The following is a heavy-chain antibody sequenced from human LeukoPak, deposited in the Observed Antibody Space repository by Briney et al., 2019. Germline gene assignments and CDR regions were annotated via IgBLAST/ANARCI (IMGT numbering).Heavy chain of an antibody. J-gene: IGHJ4*02. CDR3: ARGPEGGGI. D-gene: IGHD3-16*01. CDR2: INPNSGAT. V-gene: IGHV1-2*02. Sequence: GASVKVSCKASGYTFTIYYMHWVRQAPGQGLEWMGWINPNSGATSYAQRFQGRVTMTRDTSISTAYMELSGLTSDDTAVYYCARGPEGGGIWGQGTLVTVSS. CDR1: GYTFTIYY.